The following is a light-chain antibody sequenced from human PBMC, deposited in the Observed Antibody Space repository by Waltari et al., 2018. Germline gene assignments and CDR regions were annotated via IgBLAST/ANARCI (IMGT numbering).Light chain of an antibody. CDR2: DNT. V-gene: IGLV3-21*02. CDR1: NIGTKG. CDR3: QVYSRYSDPYV. Sequence: YVLTQPPSVSVAPGQTARITCGGNNIGTKGVHWYQQKPGQAPVLVVDDNTNRPPGIPGRFSGSNTVKPATLTISRVEAGDEADYYCQVYSRYSDPYVFGSGTQVTVL. J-gene: IGLJ1*01.